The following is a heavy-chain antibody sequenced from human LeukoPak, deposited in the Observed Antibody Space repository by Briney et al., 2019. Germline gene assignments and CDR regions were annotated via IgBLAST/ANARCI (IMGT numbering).Heavy chain of an antibody. CDR1: GYTFTGYY. D-gene: IGHD1-20*01. Sequence: ASVKVSCKASGYTFTGYYMHWVRQAPGQGLEWMGWINPNSGGTNYAQKFQGRVTMTRDTSISTAYMELSRLRSDDTAVYYCARGVTGILYYYYYMDVWGKGTTVTVSS. CDR3: ARGVTGILYYYYYMDV. J-gene: IGHJ6*03. CDR2: INPNSGGT. V-gene: IGHV1-2*02.